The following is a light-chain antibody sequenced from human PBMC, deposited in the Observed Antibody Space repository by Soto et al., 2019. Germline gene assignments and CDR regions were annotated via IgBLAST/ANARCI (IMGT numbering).Light chain of an antibody. Sequence: EIVMTQSPATLSVSPGERVTLSCRASQDIRSSLAWYQQKPGQAPRLLIYEASNRAAGVPGRFSGSGSGTDFTLAITRLEPEDFAFYYCHQRQRLPRTFGQGAKVDI. CDR2: EAS. V-gene: IGKV3D-11*01. J-gene: IGKJ1*01. CDR3: HQRQRLPRT. CDR1: QDIRSS.